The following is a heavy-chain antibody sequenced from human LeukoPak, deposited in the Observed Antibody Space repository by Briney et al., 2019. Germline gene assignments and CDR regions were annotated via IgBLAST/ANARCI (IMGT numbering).Heavy chain of an antibody. V-gene: IGHV4-34*01. Sequence: PSETLSLTCVLYGGSFSGYYWSWIRQPPGKGLEWIGEINHSGSTNYNPSLKSRVTISVDTSKNQFSLKLSSVTAADTAVYYCARRSTVKPYYYMDVWGKGTTVTISS. CDR3: ARRSTVKPYYYMDV. CDR2: INHSGST. J-gene: IGHJ6*03. D-gene: IGHD4-17*01. CDR1: GGSFSGYY.